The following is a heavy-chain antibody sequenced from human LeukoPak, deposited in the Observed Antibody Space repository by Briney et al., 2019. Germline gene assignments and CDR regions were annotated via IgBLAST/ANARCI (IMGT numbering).Heavy chain of an antibody. Sequence: ASVKVSCKASGYTFTGYYIHWVRQAPGQGLEWMGWINPNSGDTNYAQKFQGRVTMTRDTSISTAYMEMSRLRSDDTAVYYCARGLSGPYYYYYMDVWGKGTSVTVSS. CDR2: INPNSGDT. CDR1: GYTFTGYY. CDR3: ARGLSGPYYYYYMDV. D-gene: IGHD2-15*01. J-gene: IGHJ6*03. V-gene: IGHV1-2*02.